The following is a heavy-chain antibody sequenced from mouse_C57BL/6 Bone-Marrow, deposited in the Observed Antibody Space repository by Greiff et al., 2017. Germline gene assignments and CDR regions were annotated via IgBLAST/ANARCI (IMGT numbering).Heavy chain of an antibody. J-gene: IGHJ4*01. Sequence: QVQLQQPGAELVKPGASVKMSCKASGYTFTSYWITWVKQRPGQGLEWIGDLYPGSGSTNYNEKFKSKATLTVGTSSSTAYMQLSSLTSEDSAVYYCAREVTTVDYYAMDYWGQGTSVTVSS. CDR1: GYTFTSYW. D-gene: IGHD1-1*01. V-gene: IGHV1-55*01. CDR2: LYPGSGST. CDR3: AREVTTVDYYAMDY.